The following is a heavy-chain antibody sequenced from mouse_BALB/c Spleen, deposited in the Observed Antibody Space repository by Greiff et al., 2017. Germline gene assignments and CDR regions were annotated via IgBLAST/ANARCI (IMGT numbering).Heavy chain of an antibody. CDR1: GDSITSGY. V-gene: IGHV3-8*02. CDR2: ISYSGST. Sequence: EVQLVESGPSLVKPSQTLSLTCSVTGDSITSGYWNWIRKFPGNKLEYMGYISYSGSTYYNPSLKSRISITRDTSKNQYYLQLNSVTTEDTATYYCARSNYGKGNWYFDVWGAGTTVTVSS. D-gene: IGHD2-1*01. J-gene: IGHJ1*01. CDR3: ARSNYGKGNWYFDV.